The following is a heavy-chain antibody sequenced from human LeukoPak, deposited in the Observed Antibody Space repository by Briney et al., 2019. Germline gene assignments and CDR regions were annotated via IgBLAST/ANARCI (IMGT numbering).Heavy chain of an antibody. J-gene: IGHJ4*02. CDR2: IIPILGIA. D-gene: IGHD3-9*01. CDR3: ARDHFDYDILTGYYYFDY. CDR1: RGTFSSYA. Sequence: SVKVSCKASRGTFSSYAISWVRQAPGQGLEWMGRIIPILGIANYAQKFQGGVTITADKSTSTAYMELSSLRSEDTAVYYCARDHFDYDILTGYYYFDYWGQGTLVTVSS. V-gene: IGHV1-69*04.